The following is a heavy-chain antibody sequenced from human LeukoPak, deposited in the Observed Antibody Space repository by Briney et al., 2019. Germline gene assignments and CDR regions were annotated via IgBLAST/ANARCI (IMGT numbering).Heavy chain of an antibody. Sequence: PGGSLRLSCAASGFTFRNYAMDWVRQGPGKGLEWVAAINGDGATKFYTDSVKGRFTISRDNSKDTLYLQMNSLRAEDTAVYFCARQGSSPDYYFDYWGQGTLATVSS. CDR3: ARQGSSPDYYFDY. D-gene: IGHD2-2*01. J-gene: IGHJ4*02. CDR1: GFTFRNYA. V-gene: IGHV3-23*01. CDR2: INGDGATK.